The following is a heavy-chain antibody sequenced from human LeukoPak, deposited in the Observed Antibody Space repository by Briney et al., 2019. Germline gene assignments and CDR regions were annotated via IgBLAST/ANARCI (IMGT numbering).Heavy chain of an antibody. J-gene: IGHJ6*02. Sequence: SAKVSCKASGGTFSSYAISWVRQAPGQGLEWMGRTIPILGIANYAQKFQGSVTITADKSASTAYMELSSPRSEDTAVYYCARTLQSRGMDVWGQGTTVTVSS. CDR2: TIPILGIA. D-gene: IGHD4-11*01. CDR1: GGTFSSYA. CDR3: ARTLQSRGMDV. V-gene: IGHV1-69*04.